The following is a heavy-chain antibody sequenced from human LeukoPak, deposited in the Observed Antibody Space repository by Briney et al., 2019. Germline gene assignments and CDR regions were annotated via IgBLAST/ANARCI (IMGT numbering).Heavy chain of an antibody. V-gene: IGHV4-4*07. CDR3: ARVSQVVFAFDI. J-gene: IGHJ3*02. D-gene: IGHD2-8*02. CDR1: GGSISSYY. Sequence: SETLCLTCTVSGGSISSYYWSWIRQPAGKGLEWIGRIYTSGSTNYNPSLKSRVTMSVDTSKNQFSLKLSSVTAADTAVYYCARVSQVVFAFDIWGQGTMVSVSS. CDR2: IYTSGST.